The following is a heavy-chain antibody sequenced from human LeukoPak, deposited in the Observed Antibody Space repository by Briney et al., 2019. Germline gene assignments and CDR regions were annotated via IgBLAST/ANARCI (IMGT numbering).Heavy chain of an antibody. D-gene: IGHD6-13*01. V-gene: IGHV1-69*05. CDR1: GYTFTGYY. CDR2: IIPIFGTA. Sequence: SVKVSCKASGYTFTGYYMHWVRQAPGQGLEWMGGIIPIFGTANYAQKFQGRVTITTDESTSTAYMELSSLRSEDTAVYYCASTPSYSSSSGDWFDPWGQGTLVTVSS. CDR3: ASTPSYSSSSGDWFDP. J-gene: IGHJ5*02.